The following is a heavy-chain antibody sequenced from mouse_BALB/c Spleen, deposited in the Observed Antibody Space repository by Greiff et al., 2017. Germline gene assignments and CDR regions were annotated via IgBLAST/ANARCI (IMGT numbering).Heavy chain of an antibody. J-gene: IGHJ2*01. Sequence: EVKVVESGGDLVKPGGSLKLSCAASGFTFSSYGMSWVRQTPDKRLEWVATISSGGSYTYYPDSVKGRFTISRDNAKNTLYLQMSSLKSEDTAMYYCARHEGGNYLYYFDYWGQGTTLTVSS. CDR1: GFTFSSYG. V-gene: IGHV5-6*01. D-gene: IGHD2-1*01. CDR3: ARHEGGNYLYYFDY. CDR2: ISSGGSYT.